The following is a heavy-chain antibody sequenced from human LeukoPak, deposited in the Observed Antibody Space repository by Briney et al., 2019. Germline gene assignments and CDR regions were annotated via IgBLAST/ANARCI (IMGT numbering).Heavy chain of an antibody. CDR2: INHSGST. J-gene: IGHJ3*02. Sequence: SETLSLTCAVYGGSFSGYYWSWIRQPPGKGLEWIGEINHSGSTTYNPSLNSRVTISLDRSKTRFSLKLNSVTAADTAVYYCASKDDSNYYYGAFDIWGQGTMVTVSS. CDR3: ASKDDSNYYYGAFDI. CDR1: GGSFSGYY. D-gene: IGHD3-22*01. V-gene: IGHV4-34*01.